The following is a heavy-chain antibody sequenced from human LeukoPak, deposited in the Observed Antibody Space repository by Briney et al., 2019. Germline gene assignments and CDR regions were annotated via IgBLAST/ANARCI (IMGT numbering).Heavy chain of an antibody. V-gene: IGHV1-69*01. J-gene: IGHJ4*02. CDR3: ASGSGRRRDYDFWSGPGY. CDR1: GGTFSSYA. Sequence: SVKVSCKASGGTFSSYAISWVRQAPGQGLEWMGGIIPIFGTANYAQKFEGRVTITADESTSTAYMELSSLRSEDTAVYYCASGSGRRRDYDFWSGPGYWGQGTLVTVSS. CDR2: IIPIFGTA. D-gene: IGHD3-3*01.